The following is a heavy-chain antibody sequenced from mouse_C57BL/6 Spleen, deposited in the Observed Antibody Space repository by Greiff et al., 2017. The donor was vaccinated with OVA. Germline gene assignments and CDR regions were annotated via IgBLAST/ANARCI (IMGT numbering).Heavy chain of an antibody. V-gene: IGHV1-50*01. CDR3: ARVGTYDYDRLVPY. Sequence: QVQLQQPGAELVKPGASVKLSCKASGYTFTSYWMQWVKQRPGQGLEWIGEIDPSDSYTNYNQKFKGKATLTVDTSSSTAYMQLSSLTSEDSAVYYCARVGTYDYDRLVPYWGQGTTLTVSS. CDR2: IDPSDSYT. CDR1: GYTFTSYW. J-gene: IGHJ2*01. D-gene: IGHD2-4*01.